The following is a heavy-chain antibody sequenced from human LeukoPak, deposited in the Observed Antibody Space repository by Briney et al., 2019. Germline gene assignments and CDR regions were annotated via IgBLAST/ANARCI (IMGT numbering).Heavy chain of an antibody. Sequence: SETLSLTCTVSGGSISSSSYYGGWIRQLPGKGLEWIGRNYYSGSTYSNPSLKSRDTISVDTSKNQFSLKLTSVTAADRTVYYCARHVVYGSGSYLDMDVWGKGTTVTVCS. J-gene: IGHJ6*03. CDR2: NYYSGST. D-gene: IGHD3-10*01. CDR3: ARHVVYGSGSYLDMDV. V-gene: IGHV4-39*01. CDR1: GGSISSSSYY.